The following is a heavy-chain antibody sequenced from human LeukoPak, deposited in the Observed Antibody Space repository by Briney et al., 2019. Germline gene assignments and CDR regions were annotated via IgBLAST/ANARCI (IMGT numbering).Heavy chain of an antibody. CDR3: AHTPWFGELLYPFDY. CDR1: GFTFSSYG. V-gene: IGHV3-30*03. J-gene: IGHJ4*02. CDR2: ISYDGSNK. Sequence: GGSLRLSCAASGFTFSSYGMRWVRQAPGKGLEWVAVISYDGSNKYYADSVKGRFTISRDNSKNTLYLQMNSLRAEDTAVYYCAHTPWFGELLYPFDYWGQGTLVTVSS. D-gene: IGHD3-10*01.